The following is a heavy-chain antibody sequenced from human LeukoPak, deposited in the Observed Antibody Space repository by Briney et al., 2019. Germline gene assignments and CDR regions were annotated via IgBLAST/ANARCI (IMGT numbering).Heavy chain of an antibody. CDR1: GFTFSTYA. V-gene: IGHV3-23*01. Sequence: GGSLRLSCAASGFTFSTYAMSWVRQAPGKGLEWVSGISGSGGSTYYADSVKGRFTISRDNSKNPLYLEMNSLRAEDTAVYYCAKQPAVTTYFDYWGQGTLVTVSS. CDR3: AKQPAVTTYFDY. J-gene: IGHJ4*02. D-gene: IGHD4-17*01. CDR2: ISGSGGST.